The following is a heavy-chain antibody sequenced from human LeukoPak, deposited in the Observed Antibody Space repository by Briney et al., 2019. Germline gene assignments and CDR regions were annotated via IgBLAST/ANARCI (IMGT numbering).Heavy chain of an antibody. J-gene: IGHJ4*02. CDR1: EFTFSNYA. CDR2: IWYDGSNK. Sequence: GRSLRLSCAASEFTFSNYAMHWVRQAPGKGLEWVAVIWYDGSNKYYADSVEGRFTISRDNSKNTLYLQMNSLRAEDTAVYYCARDRETWYFDFWGQGTLVTVSS. CDR3: ARDRETWYFDF. V-gene: IGHV3-33*08.